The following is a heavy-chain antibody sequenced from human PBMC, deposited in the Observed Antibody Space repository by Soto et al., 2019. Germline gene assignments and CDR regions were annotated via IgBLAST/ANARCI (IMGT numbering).Heavy chain of an antibody. CDR2: FDPEDGET. D-gene: IGHD2-15*01. J-gene: IGHJ3*02. CDR3: ATPLHYCSGGSCYVDDAFDI. CDR1: GYTLTELS. V-gene: IGHV1-24*01. Sequence: ASVKVSCKVSGYTLTELSMHWVRQAPGKGLEWMGGFDPEDGETIYAQKFQGRVTMTEDTSTDTAYMELSSLRSEDTAVYYCATPLHYCSGGSCYVDDAFDIWGQGTMVTVSS.